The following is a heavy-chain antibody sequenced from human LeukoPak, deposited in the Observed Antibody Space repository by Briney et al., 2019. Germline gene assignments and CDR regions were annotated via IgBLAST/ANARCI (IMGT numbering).Heavy chain of an antibody. J-gene: IGHJ6*02. V-gene: IGHV3-23*01. CDR2: ISGSGGST. CDR1: GFTFSSYA. D-gene: IGHD6-13*01. CDR3: AKDLESSISDYYYGMDV. Sequence: GGSLRLSCAASGFTFSSYAMSWARQAPGKGLEWVSAISGSGGSTYYADSVKGRFTISRDNSKNTLYLQMNSLRAEDTAVYYCAKDLESSISDYYYGMDVWGQGTTVTVSS.